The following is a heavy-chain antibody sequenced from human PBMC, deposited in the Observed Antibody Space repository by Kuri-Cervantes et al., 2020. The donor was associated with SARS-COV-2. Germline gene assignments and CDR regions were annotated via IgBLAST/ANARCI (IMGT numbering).Heavy chain of an antibody. CDR3: AKSMSIAAPASDY. CDR2: ISNSGGST. CDR1: GFTFSSYA. J-gene: IGHJ4*02. V-gene: IGHV3-23*01. D-gene: IGHD6-13*01. Sequence: GESLKISCAASGFTFSSYAMRWVRQAPGKGLEWVSTISNSGGSTYYADSVKGRFTISRDNSKNTLYLQMNSLRADDTAVYYCAKSMSIAAPASDYWGQGTLVTVS.